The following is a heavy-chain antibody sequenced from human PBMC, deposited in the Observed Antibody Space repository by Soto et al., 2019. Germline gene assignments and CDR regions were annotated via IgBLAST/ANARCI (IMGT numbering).Heavy chain of an antibody. Sequence: QVQLQESGPGLVKPSETLSVTCTVSGGSISTYYWSWIRQSPGKGLEWIGYTSYSGSTNYNPSLKSRVTISADTSKNQFTLKLSSVTAADTAVYYCAGSDCRSGSCSLFALWGRGTLVIVSS. CDR3: AGSDCRSGSCSLFAL. V-gene: IGHV4-59*01. CDR2: TSYSGST. J-gene: IGHJ2*01. D-gene: IGHD2-15*01. CDR1: GGSISTYY.